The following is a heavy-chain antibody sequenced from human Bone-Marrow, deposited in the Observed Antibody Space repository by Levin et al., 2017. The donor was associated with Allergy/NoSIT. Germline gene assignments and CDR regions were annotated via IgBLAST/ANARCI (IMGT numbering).Heavy chain of an antibody. Sequence: GESLKISCKGSGYSFTNDWIGWVRQMPGKGLEWMGIINLADSDTRYSPPFEGQVIISADKSINTAYLQWRSLKASDTAMYYCARQRVTPPYYYYYMDVWGQGTTVTVSS. CDR3: ARQRVTPPYYYYYMDV. J-gene: IGHJ6*03. CDR1: GYSFTNDW. CDR2: INLADSDT. V-gene: IGHV5-51*01.